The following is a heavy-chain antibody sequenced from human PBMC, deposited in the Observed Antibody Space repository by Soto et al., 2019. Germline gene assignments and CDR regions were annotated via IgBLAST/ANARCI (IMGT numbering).Heavy chain of an antibody. CDR1: GGSISSGGYY. D-gene: IGHD6-19*01. Sequence: QVQLQESGPGLVKPSQTLSLTCTVSGGSISSGGYYWSWIRQHPGKGLEWIGYIYYSGSTYYNPSFKSRVTISVDTSKNQFSLKLSSVTAADTAVYYCARDFTDSSGPTIGMHVWGQGTTVTVSS. V-gene: IGHV4-31*03. CDR3: ARDFTDSSGPTIGMHV. CDR2: IYYSGST. J-gene: IGHJ6*02.